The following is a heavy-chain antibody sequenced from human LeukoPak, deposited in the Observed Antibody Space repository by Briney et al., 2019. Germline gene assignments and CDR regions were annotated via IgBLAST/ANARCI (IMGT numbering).Heavy chain of an antibody. V-gene: IGHV4-59*08. CDR3: ARRDYDILTGTRYFDY. J-gene: IGHJ4*02. CDR2: IYYSGST. CDR1: GGSISSYY. D-gene: IGHD3-9*01. Sequence: SGTLSLTCTVSGGSISSYYWSWIRQPPGRGLEWIGYIYYSGSTNYNPSLKSRVTISVDTSKNQFSLKLSSVTAADTAVYYCARRDYDILTGTRYFDYWGQGTLVTVSS.